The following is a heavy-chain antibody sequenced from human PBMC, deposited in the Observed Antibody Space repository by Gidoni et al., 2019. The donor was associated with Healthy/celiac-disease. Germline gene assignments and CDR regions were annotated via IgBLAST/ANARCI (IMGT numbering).Heavy chain of an antibody. D-gene: IGHD1-26*01. CDR1: GFTFSSYA. CDR2: ISGSGGST. Sequence: EVQLLESGGGLVQPGGSLRLSCAASGFTFSSYAMSWVRQAPGKGREWVSAISGSGGSTYYADSVKGRFTISRDNSKNTLYLQMHRLRAEDTAVYYCAKLGGGAVDYWGQGTLVTVSS. J-gene: IGHJ4*02. CDR3: AKLGGGAVDY. V-gene: IGHV3-23*01.